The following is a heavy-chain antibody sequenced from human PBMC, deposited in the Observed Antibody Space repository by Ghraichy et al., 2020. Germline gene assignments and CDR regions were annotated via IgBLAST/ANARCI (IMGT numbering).Heavy chain of an antibody. CDR1: GGSVSSGSYY. CDR2: IYYSGST. V-gene: IGHV4-61*01. CDR3: ARGRIAAAGSKTGGWFDP. Sequence: SETLSLTCTVSGGSVSSGSYYWSWIRQPPGKGLEWIGYIYYSGSTNYNPTLKSRVTISVDTSKNQFSLKLSSVTAADTAVYYCARGRIAAAGSKTGGWFDPWGQGTLVAVSS. J-gene: IGHJ5*02. D-gene: IGHD6-13*01.